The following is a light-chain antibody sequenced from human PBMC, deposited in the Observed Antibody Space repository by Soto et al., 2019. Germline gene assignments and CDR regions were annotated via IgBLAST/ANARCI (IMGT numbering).Light chain of an antibody. CDR2: NNN. J-gene: IGLJ2*01. CDR3: ATWDDDLYTPI. V-gene: IGLV1-47*02. Sequence: QSAVTQAPSVSGTPGQRVTISCSGSSSNIESNWVYWYQQLPGTAPKLLIYNNNQRPSGVPDRFSGSKSGTSASLAITGLRSDDKADYYCATWDDDLYTPIIGGGTKLTVL. CDR1: SSNIESNW.